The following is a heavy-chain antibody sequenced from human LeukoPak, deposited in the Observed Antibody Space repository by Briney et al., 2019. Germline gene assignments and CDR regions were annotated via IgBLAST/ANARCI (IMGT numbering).Heavy chain of an antibody. CDR1: GFTFSSYA. V-gene: IGHV3-30-3*01. J-gene: IGHJ4*02. Sequence: GGSLRLSCAASGFTFSSYAMSWVRQAPGKGLEWVAVISYDGSNKYYADSVKGRFTISRDNSKNTLYLQMNSLRAEDTAVYYCATPGANWGQGTLVTVSS. D-gene: IGHD1-26*01. CDR2: ISYDGSNK. CDR3: ATPGAN.